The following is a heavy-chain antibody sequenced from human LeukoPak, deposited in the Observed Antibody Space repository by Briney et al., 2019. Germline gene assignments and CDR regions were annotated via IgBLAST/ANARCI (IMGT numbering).Heavy chain of an antibody. Sequence: GGSLRLSCAASGFTFSSYAMHWVRQAPGKGLEWVAVISYDGSNKYYADSVKGRFTISRDNSKNTLYLQMNSLRAEDTGVYYCARAEGYCSGGSSCGTDFDYWGQGTLVTVSS. D-gene: IGHD2-15*01. J-gene: IGHJ4*02. CDR2: ISYDGSNK. CDR3: ARAEGYCSGGSSCGTDFDY. V-gene: IGHV3-30-3*01. CDR1: GFTFSSYA.